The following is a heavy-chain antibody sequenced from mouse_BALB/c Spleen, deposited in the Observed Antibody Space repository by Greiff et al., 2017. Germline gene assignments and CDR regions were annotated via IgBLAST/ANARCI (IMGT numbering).Heavy chain of an antibody. CDR3: VRGYRYDGLFDY. CDR2: IWTGGGT. Sequence: QVQLQQSGPGLVAPSQSLSITCTVSGFSLTSYDISWIRQPPGKGLEWLGVIWTGGGTNYNSAFMSRLSISKDNSKSQVFLKMNSLQTDDTAIYYCVRGYRYDGLFDYWGQGTTLTVSS. CDR1: GFSLTSYD. D-gene: IGHD2-14*01. J-gene: IGHJ2*01. V-gene: IGHV2-9-2*01.